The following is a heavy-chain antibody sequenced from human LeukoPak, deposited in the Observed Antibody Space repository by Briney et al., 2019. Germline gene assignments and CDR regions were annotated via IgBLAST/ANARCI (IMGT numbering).Heavy chain of an antibody. V-gene: IGHV3-30*02. D-gene: IGHD2-15*01. CDR1: GFSFSNYG. CDR3: AKEVAAFYYYMDV. CDR2: IRFDGGNK. Sequence: GGSLRLSCAASGFSFSNYGMHWVRQAPGKGLEWVAFIRFDGGNKYYADSVKGRFTISRDKSENTLYLHMNSLRAADTAVYYCAKEVAAFYYYMDVWGKGTTVTISS. J-gene: IGHJ6*03.